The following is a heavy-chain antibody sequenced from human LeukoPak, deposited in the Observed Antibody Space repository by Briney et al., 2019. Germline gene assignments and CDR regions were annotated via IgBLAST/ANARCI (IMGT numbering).Heavy chain of an antibody. V-gene: IGHV3-23*01. CDR2: ISGGGGST. Sequence: GGSLRLSCAASGFTFTNYAMSWVRQAPGKGLEWVSAISGGGGSTYYADSVKGRFTISRDNAKNTLYLQMDSLRAEDTAVYYCARGLITMVRGGPELINYWGQGTLVTVSS. CDR1: GFTFTNYA. J-gene: IGHJ4*02. D-gene: IGHD3-10*01. CDR3: ARGLITMVRGGPELINY.